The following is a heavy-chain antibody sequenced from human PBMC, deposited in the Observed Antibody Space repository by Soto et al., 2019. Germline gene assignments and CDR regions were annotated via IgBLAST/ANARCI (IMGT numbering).Heavy chain of an antibody. J-gene: IGHJ4*02. CDR1: GGSISSYY. V-gene: IGHV4-59*08. Sequence: TSETLSLTCTVSGGSISSYYWSWIRQPPGKGLEWIGYIYYSGSTNYNPSLKSRVTISVDTSKNQFSLKLSSVTAADTAVYYCTRCRRNCGGDCYRNYFDYWGQGTLVTVS. CDR3: TRCRRNCGGDCYRNYFDY. D-gene: IGHD2-21*02. CDR2: IYYSGST.